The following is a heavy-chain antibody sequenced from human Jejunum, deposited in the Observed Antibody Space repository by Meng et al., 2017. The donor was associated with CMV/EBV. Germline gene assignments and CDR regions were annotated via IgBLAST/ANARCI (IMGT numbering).Heavy chain of an antibody. Sequence: SCVASGLTFSSPIHWVRQAPGKGLEWVAVVSHDGSNEHYADSVKGRFTISRDNSKNTLYLQMNSLRTEDTAVYYCARDPGVDFWGQGTLVTVSS. CDR2: VSHDGSNE. CDR1: GLTFSSP. V-gene: IGHV3-30*04. CDR3: ARDPGVDF. J-gene: IGHJ4*02. D-gene: IGHD3-3*01.